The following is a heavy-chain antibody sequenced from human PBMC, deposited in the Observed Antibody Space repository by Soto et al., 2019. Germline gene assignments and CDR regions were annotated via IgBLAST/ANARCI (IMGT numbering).Heavy chain of an antibody. D-gene: IGHD6-6*01. CDR1: GYIFTDSH. CDR2: INPKTGDT. CDR3: ERDPPRFFTSSPEGAGL. V-gene: IGHV1-2*02. Sequence: QVQLVQSGTEVKKPGASVKVSCKASGYIFTDSHIHWVRQASGQGLEWLGWINPKTGDTHYSQKFQGRIILTRDTSSSTAYMELTNLTSDDPAVYYCERDPPRFFTSSPEGAGLWGQGTLVTVSS. J-gene: IGHJ4*02.